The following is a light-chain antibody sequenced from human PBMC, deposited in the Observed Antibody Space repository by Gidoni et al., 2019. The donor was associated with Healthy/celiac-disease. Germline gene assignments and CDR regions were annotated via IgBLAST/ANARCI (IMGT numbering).Light chain of an antibody. V-gene: IGKV3-20*01. CDR2: GAS. CDR3: QQYGSSPPT. CDR1: QSVSSSY. Sequence: EIVLTQSPGTLSLSLGERATLSCRASQSVSSSYLAWYQQKPGQAPRLLNYGASSRATGIPDSFSGSGSGTDFTLTISRLEPEDFAVYYCQQYGSSPPTFGQGTKVEIK. J-gene: IGKJ1*01.